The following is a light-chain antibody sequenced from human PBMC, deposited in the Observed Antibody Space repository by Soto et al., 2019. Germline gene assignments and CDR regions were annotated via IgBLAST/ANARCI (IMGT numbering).Light chain of an antibody. CDR3: SSYAGSNNFVS. CDR2: EVH. V-gene: IGLV2-8*01. J-gene: IGLJ1*01. CDR1: RSDVGSYNY. Sequence: QSALTQPPSASGSPGQSVTISCTGTRSDVGSYNYVSWYHQHPGKAPKLLIYEVHKRPSGVPDRFSGSKSGNTASLTVSGLQTDDEADYYCSSYAGSNNFVSFGTGTKLTVL.